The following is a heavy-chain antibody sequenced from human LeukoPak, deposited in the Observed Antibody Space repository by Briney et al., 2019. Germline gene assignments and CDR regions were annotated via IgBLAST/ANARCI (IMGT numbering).Heavy chain of an antibody. CDR2: TIPILGIA. CDR1: GGTFSSYT. V-gene: IGHV1-69*04. J-gene: IGHJ4*02. Sequence: ASVKVSCKASGGTFSSYTISWVRQAPGQGLEWMGRTIPILGIANYAQKFQGRVTITADKSTSTAYMELSSLRSEDTAVYYCARDTTGTTGTTGECDYWGQGTLVTVSS. D-gene: IGHD1-1*01. CDR3: ARDTTGTTGTTGECDY.